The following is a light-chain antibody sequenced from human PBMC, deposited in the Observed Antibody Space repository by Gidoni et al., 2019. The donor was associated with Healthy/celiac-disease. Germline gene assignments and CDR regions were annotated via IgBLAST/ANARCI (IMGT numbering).Light chain of an antibody. CDR2: GAS. J-gene: IGKJ1*01. CDR1: QSVSSN. CDR3: QQYNNWRWT. Sequence: EILMTHPPATLSVSPGERATLSCRASQSVSSNLAWYQQKPGQAPRILLYGASTRATGIPARFSGSGSGTEFTLTISSLQSEDFAVYYCQQYNNWRWTFGQGTKVEIK. V-gene: IGKV3-15*01.